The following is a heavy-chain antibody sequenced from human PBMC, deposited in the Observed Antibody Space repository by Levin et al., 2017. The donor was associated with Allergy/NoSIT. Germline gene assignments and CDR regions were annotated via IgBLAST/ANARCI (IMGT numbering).Heavy chain of an antibody. Sequence: SETLSLTCTVSGGSISSYYWSWIRQPAGKGLEWIGRIYTSGSTNYNPSLKSRVTMSVDTSKNQFSLKLSSVTAADTAVYYCAREGWGYCSGGSCSAPHQKYYNWFDPWGQGTLVTVSS. J-gene: IGHJ5*02. CDR1: GGSISSYY. D-gene: IGHD2-15*01. CDR3: AREGWGYCSGGSCSAPHQKYYNWFDP. V-gene: IGHV4-4*07. CDR2: IYTSGST.